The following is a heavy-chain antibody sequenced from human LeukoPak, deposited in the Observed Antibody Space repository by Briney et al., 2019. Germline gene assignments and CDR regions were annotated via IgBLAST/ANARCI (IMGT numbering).Heavy chain of an antibody. D-gene: IGHD1-1*01. CDR1: GFTFSSYS. V-gene: IGHV3-21*01. CDR2: ISSSSSYI. Sequence: GGSLRLSCAASGFTFSSYSMNWVRQAPGKGLEWVSSISSSSSYIYYADSVRGRFTISRDNAKNSLYLQMNSLRAKDAAVYYCARGYEGGFDYWGQGTLVTVSS. J-gene: IGHJ4*02. CDR3: ARGYEGGFDY.